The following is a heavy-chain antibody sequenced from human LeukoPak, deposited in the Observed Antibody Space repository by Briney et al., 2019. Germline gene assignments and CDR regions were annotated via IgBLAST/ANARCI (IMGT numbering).Heavy chain of an antibody. V-gene: IGHV1-18*01. CDR1: GGTFSSYA. CDR2: ISTYNGNT. D-gene: IGHD5-24*01. J-gene: IGHJ3*02. Sequence: ASVKVSCKASGGTFSSYAISWVRQAPGQGLEWMGWISTYNGNTNYPQKLQGRVTMTTDTSTSTAYMEPRSLRSDDTAVYYCARERRDDYNWDASHIWGQGTMVTVSS. CDR3: ARERRDDYNWDASHI.